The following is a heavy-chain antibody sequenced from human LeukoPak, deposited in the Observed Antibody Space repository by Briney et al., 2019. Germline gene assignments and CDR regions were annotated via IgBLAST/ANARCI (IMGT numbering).Heavy chain of an antibody. D-gene: IGHD4/OR15-4a*01. CDR1: GFTFSDYG. Sequence: PGGSLRLSCTASGFTFSDYGMNWIRQAPGRGLEWISYIKGDSDTIHCADSVKGRFTVSRDNAKNSLSLQMTSLRAEDTAVYYCVRGQGAHDNWFDHWGQGTLATVAS. V-gene: IGHV3-48*01. CDR2: IKGDSDTI. J-gene: IGHJ5*02. CDR3: VRGQGAHDNWFDH.